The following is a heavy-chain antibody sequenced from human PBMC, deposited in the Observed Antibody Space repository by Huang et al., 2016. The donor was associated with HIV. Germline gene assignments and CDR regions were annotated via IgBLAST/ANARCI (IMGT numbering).Heavy chain of an antibody. Sequence: DGSLNSGKYYWGWIRQSPGKGLEWIGSIFYTGSAHYNPSLGSRVTIFVDSSKSQLSVRLRSVTAADTAVYYCARRRTHFTFDYWGQGTLVTVSS. CDR2: IFYTGSA. J-gene: IGHJ4*02. V-gene: IGHV4-39*01. CDR3: ARRRTHFTFDY. CDR1: DGSLNSGKYY.